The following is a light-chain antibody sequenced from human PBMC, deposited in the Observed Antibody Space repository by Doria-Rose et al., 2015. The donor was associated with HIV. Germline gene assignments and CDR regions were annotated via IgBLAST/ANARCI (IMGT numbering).Light chain of an antibody. CDR3: HQYASSRT. V-gene: IGKV3-20*01. CDR1: HRVSAKY. J-gene: IGKJ1*01. Sequence: EIVMTQSPGTLSLSPGERANLSCSASHRVSAKYLDWYQQRPGQSPRLLIYGASSRATDIPDRFSGSGSGTDFTLTISRLEPEDFAVYYCHQYASSRTFGQGTKVEIK. CDR2: GAS.